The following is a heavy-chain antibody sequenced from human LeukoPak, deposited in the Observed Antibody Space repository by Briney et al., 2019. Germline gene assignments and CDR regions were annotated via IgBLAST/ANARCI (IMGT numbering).Heavy chain of an antibody. CDR3: ARDGDSGYEYYYYYGMDV. CDR2: INAGNGIT. CDR1: GYTFTSYA. D-gene: IGHD5-12*01. V-gene: IGHV1-3*01. Sequence: ASVKVSCKASGYTFTSYAMHWVRQAPGQRLEWMGWINAGNGITKYSQKFQGRVTITRDTSASTAYMELSSLRSEDTAVYYCARDGDSGYEYYYYYGMDVWGKGTTVTVSS. J-gene: IGHJ6*04.